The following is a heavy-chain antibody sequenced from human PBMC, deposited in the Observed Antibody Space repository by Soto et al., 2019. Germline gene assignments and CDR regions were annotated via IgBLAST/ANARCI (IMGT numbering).Heavy chain of an antibody. CDR2: ISDDGTTK. CDR1: GFIFSRYF. J-gene: IGHJ5*02. V-gene: IGHV3-30-3*01. Sequence: QVQLVESGGGVVQPGRSLRLSCAASGFIFSRYFMHWVRQAPGKGLEWVALISDDGTTKYYADSVTGRFTISRDNSKNPLYLQMNSLSGDDTAVYYCTRADLTVTLSVFDPWGQGTLVTVSS. CDR3: TRADLTVTLSVFDP. D-gene: IGHD4-17*01.